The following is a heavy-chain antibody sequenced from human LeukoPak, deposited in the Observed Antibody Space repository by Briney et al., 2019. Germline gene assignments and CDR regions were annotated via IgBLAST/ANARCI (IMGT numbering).Heavy chain of an antibody. CDR2: ISFDGTNK. D-gene: IGHD3-10*01. Sequence: PGRSLRLSCAASGFTFSNYAMHWVRQAPGKGLEWVAVISFDGTNKYYANSVQGRFTIPRDNSKNTLYLQMNSLRAEDTALYYCARDMYDNGWSSFDYWGQGTLVTVSS. V-gene: IGHV3-30-3*01. CDR1: GFTFSNYA. CDR3: ARDMYDNGWSSFDY. J-gene: IGHJ4*02.